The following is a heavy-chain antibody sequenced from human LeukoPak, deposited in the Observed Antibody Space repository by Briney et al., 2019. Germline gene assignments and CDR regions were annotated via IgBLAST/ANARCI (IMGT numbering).Heavy chain of an antibody. D-gene: IGHD6-19*01. Sequence: ASVKVSCKASGYTFTSYGISWVRQAPGQGLEWMGRISAYNGNTNYAQKLQGRVTMTTDTSRSTAYMELRSLRSDDTAVYYCARDLSGIAVAGTLDYWGQGTLVTVSS. V-gene: IGHV1-18*01. CDR3: ARDLSGIAVAGTLDY. CDR2: ISAYNGNT. J-gene: IGHJ4*02. CDR1: GYTFTSYG.